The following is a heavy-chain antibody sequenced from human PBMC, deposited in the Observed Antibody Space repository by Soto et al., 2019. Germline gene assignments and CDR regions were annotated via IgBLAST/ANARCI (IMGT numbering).Heavy chain of an antibody. Sequence: VASVKVSCKASGYTFTSYAMHWVRQAPGQRLEWMGWINAGNGNTKYSQKFQGRVTITRDTSASTAYMELSSLRSEDTAVYYCARIRTLGYCSSTSCYRWFDPWGQGTLVTVSS. CDR3: ARIRTLGYCSSTSCYRWFDP. V-gene: IGHV1-3*01. J-gene: IGHJ5*02. D-gene: IGHD2-2*02. CDR1: GYTFTSYA. CDR2: INAGNGNT.